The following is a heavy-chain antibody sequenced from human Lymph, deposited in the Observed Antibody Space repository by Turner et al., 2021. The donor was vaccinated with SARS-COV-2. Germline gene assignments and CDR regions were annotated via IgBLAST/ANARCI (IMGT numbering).Heavy chain of an antibody. CDR1: GFTFDDYG. D-gene: IGHD1-26*01. CDR2: NNWNGGSI. J-gene: IGHJ4*02. V-gene: IGHV3-20*01. CDR3: ARGTGATDY. Sequence: EVQLVESGGGVVRPGGSRRLSCAASGFTFDDYGMNWVRQAPGKGLGLVSSNNWNGGSIGYADSVKGRFTISRDNAKNSLYLQMNSLRAEDTAFYHCARGTGATDYWGQGTLVTVSS.